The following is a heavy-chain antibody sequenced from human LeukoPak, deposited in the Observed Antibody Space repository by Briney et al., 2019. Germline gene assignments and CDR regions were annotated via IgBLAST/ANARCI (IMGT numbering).Heavy chain of an antibody. J-gene: IGHJ4*02. CDR2: MNPNSGNT. Sequence: ASVKVSCKASGYTFTSYDINWVRQATGQGLEWMGWMNPNSGNTGYAQKFQGRVTMTRNTSISTAYMELRSLRSDDTAVYYCARPISKYSGSYWRLVIGGYYFDYWGQGTLVTVSS. D-gene: IGHD1-26*01. CDR1: GYTFTSYD. CDR3: ARPISKYSGSYWRLVIGGYYFDY. V-gene: IGHV1-8*01.